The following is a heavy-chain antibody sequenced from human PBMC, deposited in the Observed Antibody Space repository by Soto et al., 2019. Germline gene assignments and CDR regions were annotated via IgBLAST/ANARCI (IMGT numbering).Heavy chain of an antibody. CDR3: AKVECLYCYSTSYYYYGMDV. D-gene: IGHD2-2*01. V-gene: IGHV3-30*18. CDR2: ISFDGSNK. Sequence: LRLSCAASGFTFSSYGMHWVRQAPGKGLEWVAVISFDGSNKYYADSVKGRFTISRVNSKNTLYLQMNNLRAEDTAVYYSAKVECLYCYSTSYYYYGMDVWGQGTTVTVSS. J-gene: IGHJ6*02. CDR1: GFTFSSYG.